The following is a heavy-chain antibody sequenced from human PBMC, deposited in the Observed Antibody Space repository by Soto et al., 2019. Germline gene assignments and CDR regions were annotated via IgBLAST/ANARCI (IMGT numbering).Heavy chain of an antibody. D-gene: IGHD5-18*01. J-gene: IGHJ6*02. Sequence: PGESLKISCKGSGYSFTSYWIGWVRQMPGKGLEWMGIIYPGDSDTRYSPSFQGQVTISADKSISTAYLQWSSLKASDTAMYYCARSISLQLWLHRPPDYYYGMDVWGQGTTVTVSS. V-gene: IGHV5-51*01. CDR2: IYPGDSDT. CDR1: GYSFTSYW. CDR3: ARSISLQLWLHRPPDYYYGMDV.